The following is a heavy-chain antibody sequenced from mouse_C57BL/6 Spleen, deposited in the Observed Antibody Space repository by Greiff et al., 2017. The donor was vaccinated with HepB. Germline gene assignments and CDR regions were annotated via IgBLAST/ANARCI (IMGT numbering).Heavy chain of an antibody. V-gene: IGHV1-50*01. CDR3: ARAVTTGGEAWFAY. CDR2: IDPSDSYT. Sequence: QVQLQQPGAELVKPGASVKLSCKASGYTFTSYWMQWAKQRPGQGLEWIGEIDPSDSYTNYNQKFKGKATLTVDTSSSTAYMQLSSLTSEDSAVYYCARAVTTGGEAWFAYWGQGTLVTVSA. D-gene: IGHD2-2*01. J-gene: IGHJ3*01. CDR1: GYTFTSYW.